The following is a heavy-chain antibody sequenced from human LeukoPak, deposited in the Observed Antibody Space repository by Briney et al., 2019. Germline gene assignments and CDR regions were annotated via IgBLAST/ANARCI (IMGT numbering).Heavy chain of an antibody. J-gene: IGHJ5*02. CDR3: ARGDYYDSSGYNWFDP. Sequence: SETLSLTCTVSGGSISTYYWSWIRQPAGKGLEWIGRIYSRESTNFNPSLTSRVTMSLDRSKNQFSLNLSSVTAADTAIYYCARGDYYDSSGYNWFDPWGQGTLVTVSS. V-gene: IGHV4-4*07. CDR1: GGSISTYY. D-gene: IGHD3-22*01. CDR2: IYSREST.